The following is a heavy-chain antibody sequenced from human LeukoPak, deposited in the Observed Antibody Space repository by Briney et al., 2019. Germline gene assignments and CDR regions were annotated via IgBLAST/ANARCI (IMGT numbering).Heavy chain of an antibody. Sequence: SVKVSCKASGGTFSSYAISWVRQAPGQGLEWMGGIIPIFGTANYAQKFQGRATITTDESTSTAYMELSSLRSEDTAVYYCARGGPAAPTYNWFDPWGQGTLVTVSS. V-gene: IGHV1-69*05. CDR2: IIPIFGTA. D-gene: IGHD2-2*01. CDR3: ARGGPAAPTYNWFDP. CDR1: GGTFSSYA. J-gene: IGHJ5*02.